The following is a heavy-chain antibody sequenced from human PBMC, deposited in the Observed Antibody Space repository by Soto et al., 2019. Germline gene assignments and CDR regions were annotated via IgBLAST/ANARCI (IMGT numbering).Heavy chain of an antibody. Sequence: QVHLVQSGGELKKPGASVKVSCKASGYSFSDFVITWVRQAPGQGLEWMGWISGKNGNTNYAQKVQGRVTMTADTSTRTSYMEMRALTADDTVIYYCARTDESEDTGTFENWGQGTPVTVSS. CDR2: ISGKNGNT. CDR3: ARTDESEDTGTFEN. V-gene: IGHV1-18*04. D-gene: IGHD1-1*01. J-gene: IGHJ4*02. CDR1: GYSFSDFV.